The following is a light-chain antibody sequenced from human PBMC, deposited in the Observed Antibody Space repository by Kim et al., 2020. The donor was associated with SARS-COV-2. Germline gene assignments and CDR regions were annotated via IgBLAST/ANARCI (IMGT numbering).Light chain of an antibody. CDR3: QQSYSTPPYT. J-gene: IGKJ2*01. V-gene: IGKV1-39*01. Sequence: LSASVGDRVTITCRAGQSISTYLNWYQQKPGQAPKLLIYAASSLQSGVPSRFSGSGSGTDFTLTISSLEPEDFATYYCQQSYSTPPYTFGQGTKLEIK. CDR2: AAS. CDR1: QSISTY.